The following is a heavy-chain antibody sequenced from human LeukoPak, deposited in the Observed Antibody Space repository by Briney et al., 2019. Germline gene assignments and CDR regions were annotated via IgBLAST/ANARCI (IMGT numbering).Heavy chain of an antibody. J-gene: IGHJ4*02. V-gene: IGHV4-4*07. CDR3: ARDYLVSAPLDS. D-gene: IGHD1-26*01. CDR1: GVSITNYY. Sequence: SETLSPTCTVSGVSITNYYWAWIRQPAGKGLEWIGRMYISGSTNYNPSLKGRVSISIDKTKNQFSLKLRSVTAADTAVYYCARDYLVSAPLDSWGQGLLAAASS. CDR2: MYISGST.